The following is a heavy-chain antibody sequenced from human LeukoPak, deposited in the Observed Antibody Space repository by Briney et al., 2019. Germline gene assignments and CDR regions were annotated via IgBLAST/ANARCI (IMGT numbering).Heavy chain of an antibody. CDR2: IIPIFGTA. V-gene: IGHV1-69*06. D-gene: IGHD6-6*01. CDR1: GGTFSSYA. Sequence: ASVKVSCKASGGTFSSYAISWVRQAPGQGLEWMGGIIPIFGTANYAQKFQGRVTITADKSTSTAYMELSSLRSEDTAVYYCARGSSSRRTVHYYCYMDVWGKGTTVTISS. J-gene: IGHJ6*03. CDR3: ARGSSSRRTVHYYCYMDV.